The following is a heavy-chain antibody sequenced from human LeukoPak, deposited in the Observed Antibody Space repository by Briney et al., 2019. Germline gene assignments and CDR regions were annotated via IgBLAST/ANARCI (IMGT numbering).Heavy chain of an antibody. CDR3: ARDGGLRWYLEALDY. CDR1: GGSISGYY. CDR2: IYYSGNT. Sequence: SETLSLTCTVSGGSISGYYWSWIRQPPGKGLEWIGYIYYSGNTNYNPSLKSRVTISVDTSKNQLSLKLTSVTAADTAVYYCARDGGLRWYLEALDYWGQGTLVTVSS. J-gene: IGHJ4*02. D-gene: IGHD4-23*01. V-gene: IGHV4-59*01.